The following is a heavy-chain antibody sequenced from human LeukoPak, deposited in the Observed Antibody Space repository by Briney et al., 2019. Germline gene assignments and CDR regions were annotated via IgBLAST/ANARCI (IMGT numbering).Heavy chain of an antibody. D-gene: IGHD5-18*01. V-gene: IGHV3-30-3*01. Sequence: PGGSLRLSCAASGFTFSSYAMHWVRQAPGKGLEWVAVISYDGSNKYYADSMKGRFTISRDNSKNTLYLQMNSLRAEDTAVYYCARVDTAMVTSPIYYYGMDVWGQGTTVTVSS. CDR1: GFTFSSYA. J-gene: IGHJ6*02. CDR3: ARVDTAMVTSPIYYYGMDV. CDR2: ISYDGSNK.